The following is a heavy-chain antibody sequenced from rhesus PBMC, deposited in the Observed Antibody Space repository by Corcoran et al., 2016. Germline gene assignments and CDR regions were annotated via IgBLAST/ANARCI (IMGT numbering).Heavy chain of an antibody. D-gene: IGHD6-31*01. V-gene: IGHV4-73*01. CDR3: ARYDGSGWYYWYFDL. Sequence: QVKLQQWGEGLVKPSETLSLTCAVYGGSISGYYYWSWIRQPPGKELEWIGYIYGNSASTNYTPSLKNRVTISKDTSKNQFSLKLSSVTAADTAVYYCARYDGSGWYYWYFDLWGPGTPITISS. J-gene: IGHJ2*01. CDR2: IYGNSAST. CDR1: GGSISGYYY.